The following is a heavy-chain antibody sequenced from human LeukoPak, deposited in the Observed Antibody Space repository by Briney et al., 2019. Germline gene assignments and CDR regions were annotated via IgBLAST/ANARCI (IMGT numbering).Heavy chain of an antibody. Sequence: GASVNVSCKASGYSFTSYGISWVRQAAGQGLEWMGWINPNSGGTNFAPKFHGRVSMTRDTSINTAYMELTSLRSDDTAVYYCATGSLSLIAVTTFFDFWGQGTLVTVSS. CDR2: INPNSGGT. CDR3: ATGSLSLIAVTTFFDF. J-gene: IGHJ4*02. D-gene: IGHD4-17*01. CDR1: GYSFTSYG. V-gene: IGHV1-2*02.